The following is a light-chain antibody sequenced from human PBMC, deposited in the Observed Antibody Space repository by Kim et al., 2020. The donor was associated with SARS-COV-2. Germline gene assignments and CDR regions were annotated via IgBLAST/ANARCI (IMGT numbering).Light chain of an antibody. V-gene: IGKV3-11*01. CDR2: DSS. CDR1: QSVSCY. Sequence: LSLAARETATLSCRSSQSVSCYLSWYQQKPAHAPILLFYDSSNGAAVIPARFSGSGSGTYFTLTISILEPEDFAVYYYQQRSTWTFGQGTKVDIK. J-gene: IGKJ1*01. CDR3: QQRSTWT.